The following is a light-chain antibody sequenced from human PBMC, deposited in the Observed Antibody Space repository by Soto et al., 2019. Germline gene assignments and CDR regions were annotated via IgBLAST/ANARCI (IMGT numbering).Light chain of an antibody. CDR3: SSYTSDTTVL. CDR2: DVS. Sequence: QSVLTQPASVSGSPGQSITISCTGTSSDVGGYIYVSWYQQHPGKAPKLMIYDVSNRPSGVSNRFSGSKSGNTASLTISGLQGEDESHYYCSSYTSDTTVLFGGGTKLTVL. CDR1: SSDVGGYIY. V-gene: IGLV2-14*01. J-gene: IGLJ2*01.